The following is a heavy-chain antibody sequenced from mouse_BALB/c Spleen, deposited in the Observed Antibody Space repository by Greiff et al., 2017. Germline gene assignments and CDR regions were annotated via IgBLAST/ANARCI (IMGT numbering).Heavy chain of an antibody. CDR2: IRNKANGYTK. CDR3: ASDTGGGDYFDY. V-gene: IGHV7-3*02. CDR1: GFTFTDYY. J-gene: IGHJ2*01. Sequence: EVNVVESGGGLVQPGGSLRLSCATSGFTFTDYYMSWVRQPPGKGLEWLGFIRNKANGYTKEYSASVKGRFTSSSDNSTSILYLRMNTLGAEDSATYSCASDTGGGDYFDYWGQGTTLTVSS.